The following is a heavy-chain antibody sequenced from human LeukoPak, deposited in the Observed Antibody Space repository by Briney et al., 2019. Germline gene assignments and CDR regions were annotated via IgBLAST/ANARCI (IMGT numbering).Heavy chain of an antibody. CDR1: GYTFTTYD. CDR2: MNPNSGDT. D-gene: IGHD3-22*01. V-gene: IGHV1-8*01. CDR3: ARGLGDYYDTSGYYYAVPAH. Sequence: ASVKVFCKASGYTFTTYDITWVRQATGQEWMGWMNPNSGDTAYAQKFQGRVAMTRDTSISTAYMELSSLRSEDTAVYYCARGLGDYYDTSGYYYAVPAHWGQGTLVTVSS. J-gene: IGHJ4*02.